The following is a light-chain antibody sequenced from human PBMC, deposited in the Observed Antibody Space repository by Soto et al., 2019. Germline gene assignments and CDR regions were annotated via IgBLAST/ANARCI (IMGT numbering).Light chain of an antibody. Sequence: EIVMTQSPATLSVSPGDRATLSCRASQSVNSNLAWYQRKPGQAPRLLIYGASTRAAGIPARFSGSGSGTDFTLTISSLQSEDFAVYYCQQYDNWPLFTFGPGTKVDIK. CDR3: QQYDNWPLFT. CDR2: GAS. J-gene: IGKJ3*01. CDR1: QSVNSN. V-gene: IGKV3-15*01.